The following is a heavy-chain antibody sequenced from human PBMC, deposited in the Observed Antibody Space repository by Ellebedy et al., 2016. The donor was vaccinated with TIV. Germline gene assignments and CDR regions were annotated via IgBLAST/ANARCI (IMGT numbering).Heavy chain of an antibody. D-gene: IGHD4-17*01. CDR1: GFTFSDYS. CDR3: ARDAFVYGDSVYYYFDL. Sequence: GGSLRLSCAVSGFTFSDYSMNWVRQAPGKGLEWVAYISTGSSNIYYADSVKGRFTISRDNAKNSLYLQMNSLRAENTAVYYCARDAFVYGDSVYYYFDLWGRGTLVSVSS. J-gene: IGHJ2*01. V-gene: IGHV3-48*04. CDR2: ISTGSSNI.